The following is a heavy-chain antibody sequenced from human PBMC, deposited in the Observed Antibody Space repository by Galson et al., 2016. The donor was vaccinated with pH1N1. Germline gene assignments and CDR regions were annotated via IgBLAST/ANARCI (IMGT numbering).Heavy chain of an antibody. J-gene: IGHJ4*02. CDR2: IYYSGTT. CDR1: GDSINRNY. D-gene: IGHD2-21*02. V-gene: IGHV4-59*01. CDR3: ARGGGDLDS. Sequence: LSLTCTVSGDSINRNYWSWIRQPPGKGLEWTGYIYYSGTTSYNPSLKSRITISVDSSQGQFSLKLTSVTAADTAVYYCARGGGDLDSWGQGTLVTVSS.